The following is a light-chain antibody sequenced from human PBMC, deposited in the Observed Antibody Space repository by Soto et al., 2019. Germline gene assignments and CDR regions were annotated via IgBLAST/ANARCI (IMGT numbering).Light chain of an antibody. CDR3: QQNGSSRWT. V-gene: IGKV3-20*01. CDR1: QSVSSSY. Sequence: EIALTQSPGTLSLSPGERATLSCRASQSVSSSYLAWYQQKPGQAPRLLIYGASSRATGFPDRFSGSGSGTDLTLNISILEREDFAVYYCQQNGSSRWTFGQGTKVEIK. J-gene: IGKJ1*01. CDR2: GAS.